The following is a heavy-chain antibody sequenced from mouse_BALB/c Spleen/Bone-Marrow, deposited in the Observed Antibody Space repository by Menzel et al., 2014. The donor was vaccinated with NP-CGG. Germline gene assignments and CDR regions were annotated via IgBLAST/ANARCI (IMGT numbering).Heavy chain of an antibody. CDR1: GFTFTAYY. Sequence: EVHLVESGGGLVQPGGSLRLSCATSGFTFTAYYMSWVRQPPGKALEWLGFIRNKANGYTTEYSASVKGRFTISRDNSQSILYLQMNTLSAEDNSAYDGARDVGNYVRVAYWGQGTPVTVSA. CDR2: IRNKANGYTT. CDR3: ARDVGNYVRVAY. J-gene: IGHJ3*01. V-gene: IGHV7-3*02. D-gene: IGHD2-1*01.